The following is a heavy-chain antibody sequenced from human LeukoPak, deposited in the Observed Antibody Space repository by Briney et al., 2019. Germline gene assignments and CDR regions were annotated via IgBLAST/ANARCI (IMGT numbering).Heavy chain of an antibody. Sequence: GGSLRLSCAAPGFTFNNYGMHWVRQAPGKGLEWVAFIRYNGNNQYYADSVKGRFTISRDNSKNTLYLQMNSLKGDDTAVYYCANDSAFYYIDVWGKGTTVIISS. CDR1: GFTFNNYG. CDR3: ANDSAFYYIDV. V-gene: IGHV3-30*02. D-gene: IGHD3-10*01. CDR2: IRYNGNNQ. J-gene: IGHJ6*03.